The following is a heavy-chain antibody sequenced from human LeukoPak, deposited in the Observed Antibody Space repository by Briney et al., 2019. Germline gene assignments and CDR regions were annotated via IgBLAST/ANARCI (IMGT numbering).Heavy chain of an antibody. CDR1: GFTFTSYY. Sequence: GGSLRLSCAASGFTFTSYYMHWVRQAPGQGLEWMGIINPSGGSTSYAQKFQGRVTMTRDTSTSTVYMELSSLRSEDTAVYYCARELPDGAALDYWGQGTLVTVSS. D-gene: IGHD6-13*01. CDR3: ARELPDGAALDY. CDR2: INPSGGST. J-gene: IGHJ4*02. V-gene: IGHV1-46*01.